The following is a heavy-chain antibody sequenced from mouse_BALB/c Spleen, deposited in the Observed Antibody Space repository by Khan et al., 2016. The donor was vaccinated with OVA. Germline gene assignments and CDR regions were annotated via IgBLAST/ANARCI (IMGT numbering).Heavy chain of an antibody. CDR3: ARSYGGDFDY. D-gene: IGHD1-1*02. CDR2: ISYSGNS. CDR1: GYSITTDYA. J-gene: IGHJ2*01. Sequence: EVQLVESGPGLVKPSQSLSLTCTVTGYSITTDYAWNWIRQFPGSKLEWMGHISYSGNSKYNPSLKSRISITRDTSKNQFFLQLKSVTTENTARYYCARSYGGDFDYGGQGTTLTVSS. V-gene: IGHV3-2*02.